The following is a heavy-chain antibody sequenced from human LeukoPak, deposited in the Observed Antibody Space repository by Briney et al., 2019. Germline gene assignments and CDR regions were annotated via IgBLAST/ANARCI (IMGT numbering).Heavy chain of an antibody. CDR3: AKRGCDTNGCPYYFDY. CDR2: INSDESDT. V-gene: IGHV3-74*01. J-gene: IGHJ4*02. CDR1: GFTFTNYW. D-gene: IGHD2-8*01. Sequence: GGSLRLSCAASGFTFTNYWMHWVRQAPGKGLVWVSRINSDESDTNYADSVKGRFTISRDNARNMVYLQMNSLRAEDTAVYYCAKRGCDTNGCPYYFDYWGQGTLVTVSS.